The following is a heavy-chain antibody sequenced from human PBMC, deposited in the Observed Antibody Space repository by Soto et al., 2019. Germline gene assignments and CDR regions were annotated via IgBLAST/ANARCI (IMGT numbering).Heavy chain of an antibody. CDR1: GFTFDDYA. Sequence: EVQLEESGGALVQPGRSLRLSCAASGFTFDDYAMHWVRQVLGKGLEWVSSISWNSGNIGYADSVKGRFTTSIDNANNSLYLQMNSLRPEDTALYYCVRSKGGYSYGTPFDYWGQGTLVTVSS. D-gene: IGHD5-18*01. CDR3: VRSKGGYSYGTPFDY. J-gene: IGHJ4*02. V-gene: IGHV3-9*01. CDR2: ISWNSGNI.